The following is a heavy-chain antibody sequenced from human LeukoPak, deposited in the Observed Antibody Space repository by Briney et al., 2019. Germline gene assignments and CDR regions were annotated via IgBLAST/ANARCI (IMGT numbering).Heavy chain of an antibody. CDR3: ARQMGSSWPNWFDP. D-gene: IGHD6-13*01. V-gene: IGHV4-59*08. CDR2: IYYSGST. CDR1: GGSISSYY. Sequence: SETLSLTCTVSGGSISSYYWSWIRQPPGKGLEWTGYIYYSGSTNYNPSLKSRVTISVDTSKNQFSLKLSSVTAADTAVYYCARQMGSSWPNWFDPWGQGTLVTVSS. J-gene: IGHJ5*02.